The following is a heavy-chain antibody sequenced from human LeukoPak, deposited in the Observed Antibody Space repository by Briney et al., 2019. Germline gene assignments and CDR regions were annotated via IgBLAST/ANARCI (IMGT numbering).Heavy chain of an antibody. J-gene: IGHJ4*02. V-gene: IGHV4-59*01. CDR3: ARHVWLQPFDY. CDR2: IYYSGST. CDR1: GGSISSYY. D-gene: IGHD3-9*01. Sequence: SETLSLTCTVSGGSISSYYWSWIRQPPGKGLEWIGYIYYSGSTNYNPSLKSRVTISIDTSKNQFSLKLRSVTAADTAVYYCARHVWLQPFDYWGQGTLVTVSS.